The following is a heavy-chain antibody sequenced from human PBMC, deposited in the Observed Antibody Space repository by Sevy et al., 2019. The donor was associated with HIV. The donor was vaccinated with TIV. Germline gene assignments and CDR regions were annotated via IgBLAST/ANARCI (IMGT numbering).Heavy chain of an antibody. D-gene: IGHD5-18*01. CDR2: ISGSGGST. J-gene: IGHJ4*02. CDR1: RFTFSSYA. Sequence: GGSLRLSCAASRFTFSSYAMSWVRQAPGKGLEWVSAISGSGGSTYYADSVKGRFTISRDNSKNTRYLQMNSLRAEDTAVYYWAKTPWRARVTHYFDYWGQGTLVTVSS. V-gene: IGHV3-23*01. CDR3: AKTPWRARVTHYFDY.